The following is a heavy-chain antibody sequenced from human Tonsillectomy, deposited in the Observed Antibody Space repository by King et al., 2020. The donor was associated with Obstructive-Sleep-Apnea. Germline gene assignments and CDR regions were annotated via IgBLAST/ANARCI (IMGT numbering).Heavy chain of an antibody. CDR2: IDRSDSYT. CDR1: GYSFTSYW. V-gene: IGHV5-10-1*03. CDR3: ARLQCSSTSCYATDY. D-gene: IGHD2-2*01. Sequence: QLVQSGAEVKKPGESLRISCKGSGYSFTSYWISWVRQMPGKGLEWMGRIDRSDSYTNYSPSFQGHVTISADKSISTAYLQWSSLKASDTAMYYCARLQCSSTSCYATDYWGQGTLVTVSS. J-gene: IGHJ4*02.